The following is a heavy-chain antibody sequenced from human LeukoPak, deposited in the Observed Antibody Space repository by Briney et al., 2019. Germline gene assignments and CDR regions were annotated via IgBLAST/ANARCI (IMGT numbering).Heavy chain of an antibody. CDR2: INHSGST. CDR1: GGSFSGYY. CDR3: ARHGYRIAAAGSFDY. V-gene: IGHV4-34*01. D-gene: IGHD6-13*01. J-gene: IGHJ4*02. Sequence: SETLSLTCAVYGGSFSGYYWSWIRQPPGKGLEWIGEINHSGSTNYNPSLKSRVTISVDTSKNQFSLKLSSVTAADTAVYYCARHGYRIAAAGSFDYWGQGTLVTVSS.